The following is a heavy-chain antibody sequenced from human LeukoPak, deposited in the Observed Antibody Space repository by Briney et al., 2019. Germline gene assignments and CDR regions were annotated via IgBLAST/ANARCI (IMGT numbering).Heavy chain of an antibody. CDR2: IYIGGRT. D-gene: IGHD5-18*01. J-gene: IGHJ4*02. V-gene: IGHV3-53*05. Sequence: GGSMRLSCAASGFTVSGNYVSWVRQTPGEGLEWVSVIYIGGRTYYADSVKGRFTISRDNSKNTLFLQMRGLRPEDTAIYYCAREGVGYFFDYWGQGALVTVSS. CDR1: GFTVSGNY. CDR3: AREGVGYFFDY.